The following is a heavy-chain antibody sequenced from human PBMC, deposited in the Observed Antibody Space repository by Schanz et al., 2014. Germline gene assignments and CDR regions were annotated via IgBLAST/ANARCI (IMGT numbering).Heavy chain of an antibody. CDR3: VKDLQRELLRDDHYYGMDV. CDR2: IKEDGSDK. J-gene: IGHJ6*02. Sequence: EVQLVESGGGLVQPGGSLRLSCAASGFTFSSFWMSWVRQAPGKGLEWVANIKEDGSDKYYVDSVKGRFTISRDNAKNSLYLQMNSLRAEDTAVYYCVKDLQRELLRDDHYYGMDVWGQGTTVTVSS. V-gene: IGHV3-7*01. D-gene: IGHD1-26*01. CDR1: GFTFSSFW.